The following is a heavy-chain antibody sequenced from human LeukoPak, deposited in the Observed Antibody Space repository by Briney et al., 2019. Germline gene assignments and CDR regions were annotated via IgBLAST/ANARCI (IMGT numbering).Heavy chain of an antibody. CDR3: ARGQFRFSSYDSSGFDY. V-gene: IGHV3-11*04. Sequence: GGSLRLSCAASGFTFSDSYMSWIRQAPGKGLEWDSYISSSGSTIYYADSVKGRFTISRDNAKNSLYLQMNSLRAEDTAVYYCARGQFRFSSYDSSGFDYWGQGTLVTVSS. CDR2: ISSSGSTI. CDR1: GFTFSDSY. D-gene: IGHD3-22*01. J-gene: IGHJ4*02.